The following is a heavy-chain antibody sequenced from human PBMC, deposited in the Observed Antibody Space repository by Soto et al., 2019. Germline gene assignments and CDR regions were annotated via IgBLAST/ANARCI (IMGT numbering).Heavy chain of an antibody. J-gene: IGHJ6*02. CDR2: ISDSGSGT. D-gene: IGHD1-26*01. Sequence: GGSLRLSCAASGFTSSSYAMSWVRQAPGKGLEWVSTISDSGSGTYYADSVKDRFTISRDNSQNTLYLQMNSLRAEDTAVYYCAKDVFFNSYYFHHRVLVSCPRPPVT. V-gene: IGHV3-23*01. CDR3: AKDVFFNSYYFHHRVLV. CDR1: GFTSSSYA.